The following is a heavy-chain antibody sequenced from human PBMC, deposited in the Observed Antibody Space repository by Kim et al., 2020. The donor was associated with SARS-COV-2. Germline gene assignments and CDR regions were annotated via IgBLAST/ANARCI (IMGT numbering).Heavy chain of an antibody. D-gene: IGHD3-22*01. CDR2: INHSGST. Sequence: SETLSLTCAVYGGSFSGYYWTWIRQPPGKGLEWIGEINHSGSTNYNPSLKSRVTISVETSRNQFSLKLSSVTAADTAVYYCARALPDYDDSSGYYAYWGQGTQVTVSS. CDR3: ARALPDYDDSSGYYAY. V-gene: IGHV4-34*01. J-gene: IGHJ4*02. CDR1: GGSFSGYY.